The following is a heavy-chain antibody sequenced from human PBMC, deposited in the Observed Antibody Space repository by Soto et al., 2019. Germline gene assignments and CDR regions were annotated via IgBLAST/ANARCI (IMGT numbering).Heavy chain of an antibody. Sequence: QVQLVQSGAEVKKPGASVKVSCKASGYTFTSYAMHWWRQAPGQSLGGWGGIKAGNGNTKYSQKFQGRVTITRDTSASTAYMELSSLRSEDTAVYYCASSYSNYALIDYYYYGMDVWGQGTTVTVSS. D-gene: IGHD4-4*01. CDR3: ASSYSNYALIDYYYYGMDV. V-gene: IGHV1-3*01. CDR2: IKAGNGNT. CDR1: GYTFTSYA. J-gene: IGHJ6*02.